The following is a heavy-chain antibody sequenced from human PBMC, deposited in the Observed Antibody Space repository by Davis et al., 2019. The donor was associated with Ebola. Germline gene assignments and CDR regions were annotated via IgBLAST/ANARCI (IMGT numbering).Heavy chain of an antibody. CDR2: IIPILGIA. CDR3: ARDFDSSGYYSDGMDG. V-gene: IGHV1-69*04. D-gene: IGHD3-22*01. Sequence: SVQPSCKASGDTFISYATSWVRHAPGQGLEWMGRIIPILGIANYAQKFQGRATLTADKSTRTAYMELSSLRSEDTAVYYGARDFDSSGYYSDGMDGWGQGTTVTVSS. CDR1: GDTFISYA. J-gene: IGHJ6*02.